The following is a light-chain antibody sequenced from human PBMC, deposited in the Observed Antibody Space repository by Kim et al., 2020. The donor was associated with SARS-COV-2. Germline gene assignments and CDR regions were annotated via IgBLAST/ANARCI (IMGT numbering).Light chain of an antibody. CDR1: SSDVGGYNY. Sequence: QSALTQPASVSGSPGQSITISCTGTSSDVGGYNYVSWYQQHPGKAPKLIIYVVSNRPSGVSNRFSGSKSGNTASLTISALQAEDEADYYCSSFTTSRTLVFGGGTQLTVL. V-gene: IGLV2-14*03. CDR2: VVS. CDR3: SSFTTSRTLV. J-gene: IGLJ2*01.